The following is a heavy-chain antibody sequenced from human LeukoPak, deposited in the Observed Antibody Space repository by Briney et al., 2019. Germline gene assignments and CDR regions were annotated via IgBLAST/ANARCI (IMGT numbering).Heavy chain of an antibody. CDR3: ARTPMVTGNYYFYYMDV. V-gene: IGHV3-30*04. Sequence: PGGSLRLSCAASGFTFSSFPMHWVRQASGKGLEWVAVISYDGSKKYYADSVKGRISISRDNFKNTLSLQMNNLRVGDTAVYYCARTPMVTGNYYFYYMDVWGKGTTVTVSS. J-gene: IGHJ6*03. CDR1: GFTFSSFP. D-gene: IGHD4-23*01. CDR2: ISYDGSKK.